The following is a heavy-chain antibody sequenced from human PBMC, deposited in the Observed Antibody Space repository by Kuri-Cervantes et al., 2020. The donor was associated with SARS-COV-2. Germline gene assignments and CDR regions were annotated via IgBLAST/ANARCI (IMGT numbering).Heavy chain of an antibody. CDR3: AAGLLWFGHWGYGMDV. CDR1: GYTFNSYG. CDR2: ISAYNGNT. J-gene: IGHJ6*02. V-gene: IGHV1-18*04. D-gene: IGHD3-10*01. Sequence: ASVKVFCKASGYTFNSYGISWVRQAPGQGLEWMGWISAYNGNTNYAQKLQGRVTMTTDTSTSTAYMELRSLRPDDTAVYYCAAGLLWFGHWGYGMDVWGQGTTVTVSS.